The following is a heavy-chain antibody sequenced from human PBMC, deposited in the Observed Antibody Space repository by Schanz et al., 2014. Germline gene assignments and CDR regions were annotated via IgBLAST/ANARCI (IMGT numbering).Heavy chain of an antibody. J-gene: IGHJ4*02. Sequence: EVQLVESGGGLVQPGGSLRLSCAASGFSVGNKYMNWVRQAPGKGLVWVSRINGDGSNTNYADSVKGRFTISRDNAKNTLYLQMNTLRAEDTAVYYCARDHTTESYYSAGPPIDYWGQGTLLTVSS. V-gene: IGHV3-74*02. CDR2: INGDGSNT. CDR3: ARDHTTESYYSAGPPIDY. D-gene: IGHD1-26*01. CDR1: GFSVGNKY.